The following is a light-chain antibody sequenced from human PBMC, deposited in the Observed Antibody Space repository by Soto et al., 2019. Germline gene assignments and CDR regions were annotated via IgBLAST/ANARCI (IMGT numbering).Light chain of an antibody. V-gene: IGKV1-5*03. CDR3: QEYKSYST. J-gene: IGKJ2*01. CDR1: QSISSW. Sequence: DIQMTQSPSTLSASVGDRATITCRASQSISSWLAWYQQKPGKAPKLLIYKASSLESGVPSRFSGSGSGTEFTLTISSLQPDDFATYYCQEYKSYSTFGQGTKLEIK. CDR2: KAS.